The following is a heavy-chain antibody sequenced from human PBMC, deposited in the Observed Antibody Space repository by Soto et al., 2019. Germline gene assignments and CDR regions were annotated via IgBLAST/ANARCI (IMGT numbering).Heavy chain of an antibody. J-gene: IGHJ4*02. Sequence: ASVKVSCKASGYTFINYYMHWVRQAPGQGLEWIGRIIPSDGSTHYAQRFQDRVIMTRDTSTSTVYMELNSLRSEDSAVYYCERGGPELATIGSFDYCGQGTLVTVYS. D-gene: IGHD5-12*01. CDR3: ERGGPELATIGSFDY. CDR2: IIPSDGST. CDR1: GYTFINYY. V-gene: IGHV1-46*01.